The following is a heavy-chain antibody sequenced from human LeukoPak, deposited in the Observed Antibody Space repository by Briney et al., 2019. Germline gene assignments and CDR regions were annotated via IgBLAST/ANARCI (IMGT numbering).Heavy chain of an antibody. V-gene: IGHV3-21*01. CDR3: ARDAAAGTFGY. CDR2: ISSSSSSYI. CDR1: GFTFSSYS. D-gene: IGHD6-13*01. J-gene: IGHJ4*02. Sequence: GGSLRLSCAASGFTFSSYSMNWVRQAPGKGLEWVSSISSSSSSYIYYADSVKGRFTISRDNAKNSLYLQMNSLRAEDTAVYYCARDAAAGTFGYWGQGTLVTVSS.